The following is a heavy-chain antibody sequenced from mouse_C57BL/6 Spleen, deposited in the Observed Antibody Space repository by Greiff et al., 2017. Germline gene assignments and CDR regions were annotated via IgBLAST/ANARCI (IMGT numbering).Heavy chain of an antibody. D-gene: IGHD2-5*01. CDR1: GYSITSGYY. V-gene: IGHV3-6*01. CDR3: ARGTYSNTWFAY. J-gene: IGHJ3*01. CDR2: ISYDGSN. Sequence: ESGPGLVKPSQSLSLTCSVTGYSITSGYYWNWIRQFPGNKLEWMGYISYDGSNNYNPSLKNRISITRDTSKNQFFLKLNSVTTEDTATYNCARGTYSNTWFAYWGQGTLVTVSA.